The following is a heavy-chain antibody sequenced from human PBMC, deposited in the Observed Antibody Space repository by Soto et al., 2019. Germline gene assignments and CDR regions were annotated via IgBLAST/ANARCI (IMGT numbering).Heavy chain of an antibody. CDR1: GGSISSYY. CDR2: IYYSGST. CDR3: ARDAYGPSYYYYYGMDV. J-gene: IGHJ6*02. D-gene: IGHD2-21*01. Sequence: QVQLQESGPGLVKPSETLSLTCTVSGGSISSYYWSWIRQPPGKGLEWIGYIYYSGSTNYNPSLKSRVTISVDTSKNQFSLKLSSVTAADTAVYYCARDAYGPSYYYYYGMDVWGQGTTVTVSS. V-gene: IGHV4-59*01.